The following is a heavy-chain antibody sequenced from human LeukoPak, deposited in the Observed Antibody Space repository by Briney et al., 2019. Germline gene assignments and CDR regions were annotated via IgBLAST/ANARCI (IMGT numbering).Heavy chain of an antibody. CDR3: ARDLGYSYGYGDFDY. CDR1: GFTFSSYS. D-gene: IGHD5-18*01. V-gene: IGHV3-48*01. J-gene: IGHJ4*02. Sequence: GGSLRLSCAASGFTFSSYSMNWVRQAPGKGLEWVSYISSSSSTIYYADSVKGRFTISRDNAKNSLYLQMNSLRAEDTAVYYCARDLGYSYGYGDFDYWGQGTLVTVSS. CDR2: ISSSSSTI.